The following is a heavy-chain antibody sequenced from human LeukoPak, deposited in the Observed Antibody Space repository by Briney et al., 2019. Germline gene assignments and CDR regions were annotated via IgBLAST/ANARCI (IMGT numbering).Heavy chain of an antibody. J-gene: IGHJ4*02. D-gene: IGHD6-13*01. CDR1: GGSISSSSYY. Sequence: SETLSLTCTVSGGSISSSSYYWGWIRQPPGKGLEWIGTIYYTGSTYYNPSLKSRVTISIDTSKNQFSLRLSSVTAADTAVYYCARLEQHHFDYWGQGTLVTVSS. CDR2: IYYTGST. CDR3: ARLEQHHFDY. V-gene: IGHV4-39*01.